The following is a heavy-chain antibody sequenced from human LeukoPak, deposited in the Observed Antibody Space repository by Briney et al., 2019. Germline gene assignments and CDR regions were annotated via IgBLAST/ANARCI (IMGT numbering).Heavy chain of an antibody. D-gene: IGHD2-2*01. CDR2: IDYSGCT. Sequence: SETLSLTCAVSGGSINSGGHYWSWIRQHPGQGLEWIGYIDYSGCTYYNPSLKSRVTTSVDTSKNQFSLKLSSVTAADTAVYYCARAIYCSSTSCYPGGSGMDVWGHGTTVTVSS. V-gene: IGHV4-31*11. CDR3: ARAIYCSSTSCYPGGSGMDV. CDR1: GGSINSGGHY. J-gene: IGHJ6*02.